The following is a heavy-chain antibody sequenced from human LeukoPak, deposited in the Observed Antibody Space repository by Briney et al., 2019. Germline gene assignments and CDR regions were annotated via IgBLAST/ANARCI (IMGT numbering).Heavy chain of an antibody. CDR2: ISAYNGNT. D-gene: IGHD1-7*01. CDR3: ARGELELPSADY. Sequence: VSCKAXGYTFTXXGISWVRQAPGQGLEWMGWISAYNGNTNYAQKLQGRVTMTTDTSTSTAYMELRSLRSDDTAVYYCARGELELPSADYWGQGTLVTVSS. CDR1: GYTFTXXG. V-gene: IGHV1-18*01. J-gene: IGHJ4*02.